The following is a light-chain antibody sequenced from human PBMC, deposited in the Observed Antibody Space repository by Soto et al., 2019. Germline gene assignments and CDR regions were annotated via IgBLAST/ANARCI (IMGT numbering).Light chain of an antibody. CDR1: QSVTSSY. CDR2: GAS. V-gene: IGKV3-20*01. CDR3: QQYGSSPTT. Sequence: ESVLTQSPVTLSLSPGERATLSVVASQSVTSSYLAWWQQKPGQAPRLLIYGASSRDTGIPDRFSGSGSGTDFTLTISRLEPEDFAVYFCQQYGSSPTTFGQGTKVDI. J-gene: IGKJ1*01.